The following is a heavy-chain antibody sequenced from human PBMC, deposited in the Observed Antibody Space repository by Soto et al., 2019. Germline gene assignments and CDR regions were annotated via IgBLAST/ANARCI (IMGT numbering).Heavy chain of an antibody. J-gene: IGHJ5*02. Sequence: QVQLQQWGAGLLKPSETLSLTCAVYGGSFSGYYWSWIRQPPGKGLEWIGEINHSGSTNYNPSLKSRVTISVDTSKNQFSLKLSSVTAADTAVYYCARGGVRVRGVISRWFDPWGQGTLVTVSS. D-gene: IGHD3-10*01. CDR2: INHSGST. CDR1: GGSFSGYY. CDR3: ARGGVRVRGVISRWFDP. V-gene: IGHV4-34*01.